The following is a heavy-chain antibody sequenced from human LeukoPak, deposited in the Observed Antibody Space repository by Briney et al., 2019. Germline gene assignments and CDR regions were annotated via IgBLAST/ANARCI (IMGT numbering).Heavy chain of an antibody. CDR1: GFTFSSYS. D-gene: IGHD2-21*02. CDR3: ASDGRAYCGGDCYPLY. CDR2: ISSSSNYI. J-gene: IGHJ4*02. Sequence: GGSLRVSCAASGFTFSSYSMNWVRQAPGKGREWGSSISSSSNYIYYADSVKGRFTISRDNAKNSLYLQMNSLRAEDTAVYYCASDGRAYCGGDCYPLYWGQGTLVTVSS. V-gene: IGHV3-21*01.